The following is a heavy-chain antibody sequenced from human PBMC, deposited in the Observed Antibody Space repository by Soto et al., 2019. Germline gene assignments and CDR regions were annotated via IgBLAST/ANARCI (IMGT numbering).Heavy chain of an antibody. CDR2: ISGSGGST. D-gene: IGHD5-18*01. Sequence: GGSLRLSCAASGFTFSSYAMSWVRQAPGKGLEWVSAISGSGGSTYYADSVKGRFTISRDSSKNTLYLQMNSLRAEDTAVYYCAKTRGYDGRRDAFDIWGQGTMVTVSS. CDR3: AKTRGYDGRRDAFDI. J-gene: IGHJ3*02. CDR1: GFTFSSYA. V-gene: IGHV3-23*01.